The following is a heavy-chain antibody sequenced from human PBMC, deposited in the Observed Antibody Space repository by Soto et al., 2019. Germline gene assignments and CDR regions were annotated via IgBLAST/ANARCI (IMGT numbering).Heavy chain of an antibody. CDR3: AVSSIGDYEYPFDY. D-gene: IGHD4-17*01. Sequence: XXSLKIYCKGSGYSFTSYWIVWVRQMPGKGLEWMGIIYPGDSDTRYSPSFQGQVTISADKSISTAYLQWSSLNASDTAMYYCAVSSIGDYEYPFDYWGQGTLVTVSS. J-gene: IGHJ4*02. V-gene: IGHV5-51*01. CDR2: IYPGDSDT. CDR1: GYSFTSYW.